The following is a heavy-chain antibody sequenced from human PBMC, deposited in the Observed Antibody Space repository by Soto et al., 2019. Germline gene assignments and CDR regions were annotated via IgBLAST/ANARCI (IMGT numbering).Heavy chain of an antibody. D-gene: IGHD3-22*01. CDR1: GGSVSSGSYY. CDR3: ARSDSSGYYLTANYYYYYGMDV. V-gene: IGHV4-61*01. Sequence: SETLSHTCTVSGGSVSSGSYYWSWIRQPPGKGLEWIGYIYYSGSTNYNPSLKSRVTISVDTSKNQFSLKLSSVTAADTAVYYCARSDSSGYYLTANYYYYYGMDVWGKGTRVTVSS. CDR2: IYYSGST. J-gene: IGHJ6*04.